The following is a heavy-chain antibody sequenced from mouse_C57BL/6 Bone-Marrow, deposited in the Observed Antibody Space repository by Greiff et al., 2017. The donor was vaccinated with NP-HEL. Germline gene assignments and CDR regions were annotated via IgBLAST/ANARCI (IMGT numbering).Heavy chain of an antibody. CDR3: ARGVGGDYGGVAG. Sequence: VQLQQSGAELVRPGTSVKLSCKASGYAFTNYLMEWVKQRPGQGLEWIGNINPGGGGTYYNEKFKGKATLTADKSSSTAYMQLSSLTSEDSAVYYCARGVGGDYGGVAGWGQGTTVTV. V-gene: IGHV1-54*01. D-gene: IGHD2-13*01. CDR1: GYAFTNYL. CDR2: INPGGGGT. J-gene: IGHJ1*01.